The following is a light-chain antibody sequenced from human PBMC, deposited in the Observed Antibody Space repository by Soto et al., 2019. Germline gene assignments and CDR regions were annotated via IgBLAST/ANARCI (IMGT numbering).Light chain of an antibody. V-gene: IGLV2-14*01. J-gene: IGLJ2*01. CDR1: TSDVGAYNY. CDR2: EVT. Sequence: QSALTQPASVSGSPGQSITISCTGTTSDVGAYNYVSWYQQLPGKAPKLMIFEVTNRPSGVSNRFSGSKSGNTASLSISGLQADDEADYYCSSYTKSSTVIFGGGTKLTVL. CDR3: SSYTKSSTVI.